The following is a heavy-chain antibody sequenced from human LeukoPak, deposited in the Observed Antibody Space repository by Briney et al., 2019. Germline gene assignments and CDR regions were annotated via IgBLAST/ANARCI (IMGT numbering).Heavy chain of an antibody. CDR1: GGSFSGYY. J-gene: IGHJ4*02. CDR3: ARGNLLWFGESPPDY. V-gene: IGHV4-34*01. D-gene: IGHD3-10*01. CDR2: INHSGST. Sequence: PSETLSLTCAVYGGSFSGYYWSWIRQPPGEGLEWIGEINHSGSTNYNPSLKSRVTISVDTSKNQFSLKLSSVTAADTAVYYCARGNLLWFGESPPDYWGQGTLVTVSS.